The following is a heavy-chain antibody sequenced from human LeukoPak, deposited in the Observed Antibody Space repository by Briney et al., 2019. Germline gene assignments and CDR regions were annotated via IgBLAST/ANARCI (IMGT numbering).Heavy chain of an antibody. CDR1: RYTFTSYD. D-gene: IGHD3-22*01. J-gene: IGHJ4*02. CDR2: MNPSTGNA. V-gene: IGHV1-8*01. Sequence: ASVKVSCKAFRYTFTSYDINWVRQAPGQGLDWMGWMNPSTGNAGYAPKFQGRVTMTREPPTRTAYMEVRGLTSEDTAVYYCARLSQTPDYYNSGGYFYLGYWGQGTRVTVSS. CDR3: ARLSQTPDYYNSGGYFYLGY.